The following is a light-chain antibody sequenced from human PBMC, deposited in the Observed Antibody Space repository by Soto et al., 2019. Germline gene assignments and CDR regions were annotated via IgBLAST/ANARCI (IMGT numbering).Light chain of an antibody. CDR1: SSDLGGYTY. V-gene: IGLV2-14*01. Sequence: QSALTQPASVSGSPGQSITISCTGTSSDLGGYTYVSWYQQHPGKAPKLMIYDVSNRPSGVSNRFSGANSGNTASLTISGRQAEEEADYYCSSYTSSSTVVFGGGTKLTVL. CDR3: SSYTSSSTVV. J-gene: IGLJ2*01. CDR2: DVS.